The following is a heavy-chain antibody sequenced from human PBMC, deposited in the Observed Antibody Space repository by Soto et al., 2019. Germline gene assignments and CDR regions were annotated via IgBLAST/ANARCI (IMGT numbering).Heavy chain of an antibody. V-gene: IGHV1-69*06. CDR2: IIPIFGTA. CDR3: ASRRGQYSSSSGYYYYGMDV. J-gene: IGHJ6*02. D-gene: IGHD6-6*01. Sequence: QVQLVQSGAEVKKPGSSVKVSCKASGGTFSSYAISWVRQAPGQGLEWMGGIIPIFGTANYAQKFQGRVTITADKSTSTAYMELSSLRSEDTAVYYCASRRGQYSSSSGYYYYGMDVWGQGTTVTVSS. CDR1: GGTFSSYA.